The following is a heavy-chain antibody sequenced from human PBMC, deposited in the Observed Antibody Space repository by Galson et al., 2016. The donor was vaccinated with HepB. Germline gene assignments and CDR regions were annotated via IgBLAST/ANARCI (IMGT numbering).Heavy chain of an antibody. CDR1: GFSLSNTGVG. J-gene: IGHJ4*02. V-gene: IGHV2-5*02. D-gene: IGHD2-8*02. CDR3: THTAGELPQFDF. CDR2: VYWVDDK. Sequence: PALVKPTQTLTLTCTFSGFSLSNTGVGVAWIRQPPGKTLEWLALVYWVDDKRYSPSLKSRLTISKDTSNSQVVLTLTNMDPTDPATYYCTHTAGELPQFDFWGPGALVTVSS.